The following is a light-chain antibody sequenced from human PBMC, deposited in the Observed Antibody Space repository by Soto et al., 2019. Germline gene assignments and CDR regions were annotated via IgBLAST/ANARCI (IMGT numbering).Light chain of an antibody. CDR3: QQYYTTPPT. CDR1: QSVLYSSNNKNF. Sequence: DIVMTQSPDSLAKSLGERATINCKSSQSVLYSSNNKNFLAWYQQKPGQPPKLLIYWASTRESGVPDRFSGSGSGTDFTLTINGLQAEDVAVYYCQQYYTTPPTFGQGTKVEIK. CDR2: WAS. J-gene: IGKJ1*01. V-gene: IGKV4-1*01.